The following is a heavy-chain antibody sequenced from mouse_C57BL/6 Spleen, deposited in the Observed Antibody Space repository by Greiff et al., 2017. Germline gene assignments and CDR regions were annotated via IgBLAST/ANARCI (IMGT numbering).Heavy chain of an antibody. CDR2: IYPSDSET. Sequence: QVQLKQPGAELVRPGSSVKLSCKASGYTFTSYWMDWVKQRPGQGLEWIGNIYPSDSETHYNQKFKDKATLTVDKSSSTAYMQLSSLTSEDSAVYYCASQIGYYGSNWYFDVWGTGTTVTVSS. D-gene: IGHD1-1*01. J-gene: IGHJ1*03. CDR3: ASQIGYYGSNWYFDV. V-gene: IGHV1-61*01. CDR1: GYTFTSYW.